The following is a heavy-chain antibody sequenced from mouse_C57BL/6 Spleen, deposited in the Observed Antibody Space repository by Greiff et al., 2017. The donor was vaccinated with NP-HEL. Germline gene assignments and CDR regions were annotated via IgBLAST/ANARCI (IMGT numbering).Heavy chain of an antibody. CDR2: INPNNGGT. V-gene: IGHV1-18*01. J-gene: IGHJ3*01. Sequence: DVQLQESGPELVKPGASVKIPCKASGYTFTDYNMDWVKQSHGKSLEWIGDINPNNGGTIYNQKFKGKATLTVDKSSSTAYIELRSLTSEDTAVYYCAREYYGSRAYWGQGTLVTVSA. CDR3: AREYYGSRAY. CDR1: GYTFTDYN. D-gene: IGHD1-1*01.